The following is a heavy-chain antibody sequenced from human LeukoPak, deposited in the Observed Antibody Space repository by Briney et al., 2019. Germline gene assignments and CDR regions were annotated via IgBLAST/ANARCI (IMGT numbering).Heavy chain of an antibody. CDR2: INPSGTYT. CDR3: ASEETTNGGWTPNY. D-gene: IGHD6-19*01. J-gene: IGHJ4*02. V-gene: IGHV3-21*01. CDR1: GFTFSSYA. Sequence: KSGGSLRLSCAASGFTFSSYAMSWVRQAPGQGLEWVSSINPSGTYTLYADLVKGRFTISRDNAKNSLYLQMNSLRAEDTAVYYCASEETTNGGWTPNYWGQGTLVIVSS.